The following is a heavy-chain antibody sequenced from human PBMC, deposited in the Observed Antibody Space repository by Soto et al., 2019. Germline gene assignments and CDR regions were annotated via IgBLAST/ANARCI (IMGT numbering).Heavy chain of an antibody. CDR3: ARENGSGSYYKSDY. CDR2: IYYSGST. V-gene: IGHV4-30-4*01. J-gene: IGHJ4*02. D-gene: IGHD3-10*01. Sequence: PSETRSLTCTVSGGSISSGDYFWSWIRQPPGKGLEWIGYIYYSGSTYYNPSLKSRVTISVDTSKNQFSLKLSSVTAADTAVYFCARENGSGSYYKSDYWDQGTLVTAPQ. CDR1: GGSISSGDYF.